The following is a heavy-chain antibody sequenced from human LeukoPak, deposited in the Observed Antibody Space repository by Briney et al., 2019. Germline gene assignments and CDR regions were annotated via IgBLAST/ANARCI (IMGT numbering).Heavy chain of an antibody. CDR2: INHSGST. V-gene: IGHV4-34*01. CDR3: ARHQYCGGDCLGAFDI. D-gene: IGHD2-21*02. CDR1: GGSFSGYY. J-gene: IGHJ3*02. Sequence: SETLSLTCAVYGGSFSGYYWSWIRQPPGKGLEWIGEINHSGSTNYNPSLKSRVTISVDTSKNQFSLKLSSVTAADTAVYYCARHQYCGGDCLGAFDIWGQGTMVTVSS.